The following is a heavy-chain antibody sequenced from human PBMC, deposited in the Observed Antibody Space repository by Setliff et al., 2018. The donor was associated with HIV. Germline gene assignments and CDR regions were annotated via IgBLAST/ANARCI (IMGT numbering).Heavy chain of an antibody. Sequence: PSETLSLTCAFYGGSFSGYYWNWIRQSPGKGLEWIGEINHSGSTNYNPSLKSRITISVDTSKKQFSLKLNSVTAADTAVYYCARGPAEWQIVVVPAAHWYFDLWGRGTLVTVSS. J-gene: IGHJ2*01. D-gene: IGHD2-2*01. CDR1: GGSFSGYY. V-gene: IGHV4-34*01. CDR3: ARGPAEWQIVVVPAAHWYFDL. CDR2: INHSGST.